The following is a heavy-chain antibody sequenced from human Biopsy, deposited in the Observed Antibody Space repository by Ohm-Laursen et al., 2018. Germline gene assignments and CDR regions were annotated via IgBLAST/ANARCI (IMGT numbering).Heavy chain of an antibody. V-gene: IGHV3-23*01. D-gene: IGHD3-3*01. J-gene: IGHJ6*02. CDR1: GFTFSSYA. CDR2: IRSTGGST. CDR3: TKADDFWSPGGYYYYFSGMDV. Sequence: SLRLSCTASGFTFSSYAMSWVRQAPGKGLEWVSAIRSTGGSTYYANSVKGRFTISRDNSKNILFLQVNNLRAEDTAIYYCTKADDFWSPGGYYYYFSGMDVWGQGTTVTVSS.